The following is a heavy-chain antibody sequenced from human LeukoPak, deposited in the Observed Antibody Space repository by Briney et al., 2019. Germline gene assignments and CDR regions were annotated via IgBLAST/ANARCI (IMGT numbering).Heavy chain of an antibody. CDR2: INHSGST. CDR1: GGSFSGYY. Sequence: SETLSLTCAVYGGSFSGYYWSWIRQPPGKGLEWIGEINHSGSTNYNPSLQSRVTISVDTSKNQFSLKLSSVTAADTAVYYCARGEIAQDWGQGTLVTVSS. CDR3: ARGEIAQD. J-gene: IGHJ4*02. V-gene: IGHV4-34*01. D-gene: IGHD6-13*01.